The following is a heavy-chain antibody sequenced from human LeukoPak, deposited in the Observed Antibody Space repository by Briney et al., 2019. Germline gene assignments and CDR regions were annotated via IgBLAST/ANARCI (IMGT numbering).Heavy chain of an antibody. CDR2: IIPIFGTA. CDR3: ARDYGDYVYAFDI. CDR1: GGTFSSYA. D-gene: IGHD4-17*01. Sequence: SVKVPCKASGGTFSSYAISRVRQGPGPRLEWIGGIIPIFGTANYAQKFQGRVTITTDESTSTAYMELSSLRSEDTAVYYCARDYGDYVYAFDIWGQGTMVTVSS. J-gene: IGHJ3*02. V-gene: IGHV1-69*05.